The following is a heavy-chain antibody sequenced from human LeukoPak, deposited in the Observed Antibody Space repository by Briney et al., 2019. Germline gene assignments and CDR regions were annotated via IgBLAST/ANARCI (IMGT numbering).Heavy chain of an antibody. J-gene: IGHJ4*02. V-gene: IGHV4-30-2*01. Sequence: SETLSLTCTVSGGSISSGGYYWSWIRQPPGKGLEWIGYIYHSGSTYYNPSLKSRVTISVDRSKNQFSLKLSSVTAADTAVYFCAGDYGDYYFDYWGQGTLVTVSS. CDR1: GGSISSGGYY. CDR3: AGDYGDYYFDY. CDR2: IYHSGST. D-gene: IGHD4-17*01.